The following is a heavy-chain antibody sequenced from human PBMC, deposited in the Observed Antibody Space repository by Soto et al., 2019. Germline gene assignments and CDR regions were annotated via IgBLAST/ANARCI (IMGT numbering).Heavy chain of an antibody. CDR1: GGSLSNYY. V-gene: IGHV4-34*02. CDR3: ATSNIYFFQSGGSHPVPLGF. CDR2: IYHSGST. J-gene: IGHJ4*02. Sequence: QVQLQQWGAGLLKPSETLSLTCAVSGGSLSNYYWSWIRQPPGKGLEWIGEIYHSGSTNYNPSLKSRVTISGVTSKNQFFLKLSSVTAAGTAVYYCATSNIYFFQSGGSHPVPLGFWGQGTLITVSS. D-gene: IGHD2-15*01.